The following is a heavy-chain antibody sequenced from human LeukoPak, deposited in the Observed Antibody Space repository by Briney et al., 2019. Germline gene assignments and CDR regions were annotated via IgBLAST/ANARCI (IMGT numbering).Heavy chain of an antibody. CDR3: AKVSCGNSDAFDI. J-gene: IGHJ3*02. V-gene: IGHV3-23*01. CDR2: ISGCCGST. D-gene: IGHD4-23*01. Sequence: GATLRLSCAASGFTFSSYAISWVRQAPGKGLEGVSAISGCCGSTYYADFAKGRFTISRDNSKNTLYLQVNSLRAEDTAVYYCAKVSCGNSDAFDIWGRGTMVTVSS. CDR1: GFTFSSYA.